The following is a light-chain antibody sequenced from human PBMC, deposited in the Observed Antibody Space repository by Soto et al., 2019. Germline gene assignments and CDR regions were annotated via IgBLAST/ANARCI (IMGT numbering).Light chain of an antibody. J-gene: IGLJ2*01. CDR1: SSDIGEYDY. CDR2: DVN. V-gene: IGLV2-14*03. CDR3: SSYSSGSTHVV. Sequence: QSALTQPASGSGSPGQSITLSCTGTSSDIGEYDYVSWYQRHPGKVPKLIIYDVNNRPSGVSDRFSGSKSGNTASLTISGRQAEDEAAYYCSSYSSGSTHVVFGGGTKLTVL.